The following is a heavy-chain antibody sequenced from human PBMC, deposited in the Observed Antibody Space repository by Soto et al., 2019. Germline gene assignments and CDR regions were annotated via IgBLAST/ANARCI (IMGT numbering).Heavy chain of an antibody. CDR1: GDRVSSSRVT. V-gene: IGHV6-1*01. D-gene: IGHD1-26*01. CDR2: TYYRSKWYN. Sequence: SQALSLTCAISGDRVSSSRVTWKWIRPSPSRGLEWLGRTYYRSKWYNDYAESVKSRITINPDTSKNQFSLHLNSVTPEDTAVYYCVRLIGNSWLDFWGQGTLVTVSS. J-gene: IGHJ5*01. CDR3: VRLIGNSWLDF.